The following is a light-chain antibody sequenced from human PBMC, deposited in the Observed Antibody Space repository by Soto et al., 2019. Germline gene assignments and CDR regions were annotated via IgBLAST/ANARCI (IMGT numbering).Light chain of an antibody. V-gene: IGKV1-12*01. CDR2: GAS. Sequence: DIQMTQSPSSLSASVGDRITITCRASQSISFYLNWYQQKPGKAPKFLMYGASFLQSGVPSRFSGSGSGTDFTLTISSLQPEDFATYYCQQANSFPATFGQGTRWIS. J-gene: IGKJ1*01. CDR3: QQANSFPAT. CDR1: QSISFY.